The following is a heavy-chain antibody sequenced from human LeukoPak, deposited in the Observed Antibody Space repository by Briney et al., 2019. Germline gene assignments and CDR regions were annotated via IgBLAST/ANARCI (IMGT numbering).Heavy chain of an antibody. CDR1: GYTFTSYG. V-gene: IGHV1-18*01. D-gene: IGHD3-3*01. CDR2: ISAYNGNT. Sequence: ASVKVSCKASGYTFTSYGISWVRQAPGQGLEWMGWISAYNGNTNYAQKLQGRVTMTTDTSTSTAYMELRSLRSDDTAVYYCAKDSAYYDFWSGSYYMDVWGKGTTVTVSS. CDR3: AKDSAYYDFWSGSYYMDV. J-gene: IGHJ6*03.